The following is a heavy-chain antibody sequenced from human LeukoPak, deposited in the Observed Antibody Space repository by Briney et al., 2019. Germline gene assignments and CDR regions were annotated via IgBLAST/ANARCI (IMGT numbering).Heavy chain of an antibody. CDR3: AKGYCSSTSCLKTD. V-gene: IGHV3-11*04. J-gene: IGHJ4*02. Sequence: NPGGSLRLSCAASGLRFSDYYVRWIRQAPGKGLQWLSYISSGGDIMHYADSVKGRFTISRDNSKNTLYLQMNSLRAEDTAVYYCAKGYCSSTSCLKTDWGQGALVTVSS. CDR2: ISSGGDIM. CDR1: GLRFSDYY. D-gene: IGHD2-2*01.